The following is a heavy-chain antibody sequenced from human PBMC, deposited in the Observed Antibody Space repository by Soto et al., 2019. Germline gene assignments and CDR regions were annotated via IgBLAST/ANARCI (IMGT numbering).Heavy chain of an antibody. J-gene: IGHJ3*02. V-gene: IGHV1-18*01. D-gene: IGHD2-15*01. CDR3: ARVCSGGSCFLDAFDI. Sequence: ASVKVSCKASGYTFTSYGISWVRQAPGQGLEWMGWISAYNGNTNYAQKLQGRVTMTTDTSTSTAYMELRSLRSDDTAVYYCARVCSGGSCFLDAFDIWGQGTMVTVSS. CDR1: GYTFTSYG. CDR2: ISAYNGNT.